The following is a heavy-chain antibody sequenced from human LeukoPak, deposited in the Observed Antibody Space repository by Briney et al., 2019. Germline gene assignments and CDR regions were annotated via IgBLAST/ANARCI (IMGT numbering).Heavy chain of an antibody. CDR2: IRPDGGEK. J-gene: IGHJ4*02. D-gene: IGHD5-12*01. CDR3: VRERSGYDY. V-gene: IGHV3-7*01. Sequence: PGGSLRLSCAASGFTFSDYWMSWVRQTPGKELEWVAKIRPDGGEKYYVGSVKGRFTISRDNAKNSLYLQMNSLRAEDTAVYYCVRERSGYDYWGQGTLVTVSS. CDR1: GFTFSDYW.